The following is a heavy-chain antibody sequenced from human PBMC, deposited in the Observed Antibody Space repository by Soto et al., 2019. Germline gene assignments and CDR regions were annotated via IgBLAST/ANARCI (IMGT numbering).Heavy chain of an antibody. CDR2: IDPSDSYT. CDR3: ARPRNDAFDI. V-gene: IGHV5-10-1*01. Sequence: GESLKISCKGSGYSFTSYWIGWVRQMPGKGLEWMGRIDPSDSYTNYSPSFQGHVTISADKSISTAYLQWSSLKASDTAMYYCARPRNDAFDIWGQGTMVTVSS. J-gene: IGHJ3*02. CDR1: GYSFTSYW.